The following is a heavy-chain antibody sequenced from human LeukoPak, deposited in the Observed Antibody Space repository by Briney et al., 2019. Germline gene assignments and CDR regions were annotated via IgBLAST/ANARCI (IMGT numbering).Heavy chain of an antibody. D-gene: IGHD3-10*01. Sequence: GGSLRLSCAASGFTVNSNYMNWVRQAAGEGLVWVSRINNDGSSTSYADSVKGRFTISRDNAKSTLYLQMNSLRAEDTAVYYCARDIVIGSGTYLDWGQGTLVTVSS. J-gene: IGHJ4*02. CDR3: ARDIVIGSGTYLD. V-gene: IGHV3-74*01. CDR1: GFTVNSNY. CDR2: INNDGSST.